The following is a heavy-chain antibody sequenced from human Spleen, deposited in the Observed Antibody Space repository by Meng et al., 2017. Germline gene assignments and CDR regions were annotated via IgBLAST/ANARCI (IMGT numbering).Heavy chain of an antibody. CDR3: ARDEDISAAGKLFGDY. Sequence: QAQLVLPGAEVKNPGASVKVPCKASGYTFTSYAMHWVRQAPGQRLEWMGWINAGNGNTKYSQKFQGRVTTTRDTSASTAYMELSSLRSDDTAMYYCARDEDISAAGKLFGDYWGQGTLVTVSS. CDR2: INAGNGNT. D-gene: IGHD6-13*01. V-gene: IGHV1-3*01. CDR1: GYTFTSYA. J-gene: IGHJ4*02.